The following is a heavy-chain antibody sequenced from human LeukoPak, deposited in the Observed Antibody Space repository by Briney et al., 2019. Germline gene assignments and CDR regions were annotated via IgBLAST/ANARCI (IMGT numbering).Heavy chain of an antibody. V-gene: IGHV4-38-2*02. Sequence: KASETLSLTCTVSGFSVSSGNYWGWIRQPPGKGLEWIGSIYHSGSTYYNPSLKSRVTISLDTTKNQFSLRLSSVTAADTAVYYCATLFSYYYIDYWGQGTLVTVSA. D-gene: IGHD1-26*01. J-gene: IGHJ4*02. CDR1: GFSVSSGNY. CDR3: ATLFSYYYIDY. CDR2: IYHSGST.